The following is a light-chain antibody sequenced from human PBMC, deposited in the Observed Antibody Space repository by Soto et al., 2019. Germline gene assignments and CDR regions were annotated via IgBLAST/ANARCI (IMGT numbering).Light chain of an antibody. CDR3: QQRSNWYT. V-gene: IGKV3-11*01. CDR1: QSISSF. J-gene: IGKJ2*01. CDR2: DAS. Sequence: EIVLTQSPATLSLSPGERATLSCRASQSISSFLTWYQHKPGQAPRLLIYDASKRATGIPARFSGSGSGTDFTLTISSLEPEDFVVYYCQQRSNWYTFGPGTKLEIK.